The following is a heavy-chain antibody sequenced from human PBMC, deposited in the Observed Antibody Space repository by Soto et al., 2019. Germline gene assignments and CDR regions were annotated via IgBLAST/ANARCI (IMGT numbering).Heavy chain of an antibody. V-gene: IGHV3-23*01. CDR2: IISSGVDT. CDR3: AKGGGNYLDY. CDR1: GFTFSNYG. Sequence: GGSLRLSCAASGFTFSNYGMTWVRQVSGKGLEWVSTIISSGVDTFYADSMKGRFAISRDNSKNTLYLQMNSLRTDDTAVYYCAKGGGNYLDYWGQGTVVTVSS. D-gene: IGHD3-16*02. J-gene: IGHJ4*02.